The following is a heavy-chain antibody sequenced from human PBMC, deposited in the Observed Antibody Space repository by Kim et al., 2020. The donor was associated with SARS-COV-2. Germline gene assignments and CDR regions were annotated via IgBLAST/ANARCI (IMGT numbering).Heavy chain of an antibody. Sequence: ASVKVSCKASGYTFTSYGISWVRQAPGQGLEWMGWISAYNGNTNYAQKLQGRVTMTTDTSTSTAYMELRSLRSDDTAVYYCARVQRKYQLLSSLDYWGQGTLVTVSS. CDR2: ISAYNGNT. J-gene: IGHJ4*02. D-gene: IGHD2-2*01. V-gene: IGHV1-18*01. CDR1: GYTFTSYG. CDR3: ARVQRKYQLLSSLDY.